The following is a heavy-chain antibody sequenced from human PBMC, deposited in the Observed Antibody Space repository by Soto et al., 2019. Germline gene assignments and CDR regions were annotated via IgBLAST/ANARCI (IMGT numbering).Heavy chain of an antibody. Sequence: GGSLRLSCAASGFTFSDYYMSWIRQAPGKGLEWVSYISSSGSTIYYADSVKGRFTISRDNAKNSLYLQMNSLRAEDTAVYYCAREINTPKNNTGTTDYWGQGTLVTVSS. CDR2: ISSSGSTI. CDR1: GFTFSDYY. V-gene: IGHV3-11*01. D-gene: IGHD1-1*01. CDR3: AREINTPKNNTGTTDY. J-gene: IGHJ4*02.